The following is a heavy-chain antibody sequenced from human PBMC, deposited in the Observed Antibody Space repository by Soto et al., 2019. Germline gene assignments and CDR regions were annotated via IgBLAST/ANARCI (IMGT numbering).Heavy chain of an antibody. V-gene: IGHV3-23*01. CDR1: GFTFSSYA. Sequence: GGSLRLSCAASGFTFSSYAMSWVRQAPGKGLEWVSAISGSGGSTYYADSVKGRFTISRDNSKNTLYLQMNSLRAEDTAVYYCAKDNTMIVVVADDAFDIWGQGTMVTVSS. D-gene: IGHD3-22*01. CDR2: ISGSGGST. J-gene: IGHJ3*02. CDR3: AKDNTMIVVVADDAFDI.